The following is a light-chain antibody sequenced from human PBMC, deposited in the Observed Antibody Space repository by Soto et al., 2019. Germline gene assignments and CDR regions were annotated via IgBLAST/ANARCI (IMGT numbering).Light chain of an antibody. CDR1: SSNIGTNY. CDR3: AAWDDSLSGSYV. V-gene: IGLV1-47*02. Sequence: QSVLTQPPSASGTPGQRVTISCSGSSSNIGTNYVYWYQQLPGTAPKLLIYSNNQRPSGVPDRFSGSKSGTSASLAISGLLSEDEGDYHCAAWDDSLSGSYVFGTGTKLTVL. J-gene: IGLJ1*01. CDR2: SNN.